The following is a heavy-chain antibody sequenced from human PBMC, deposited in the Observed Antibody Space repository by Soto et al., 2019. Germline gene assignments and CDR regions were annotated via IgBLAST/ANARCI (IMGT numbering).Heavy chain of an antibody. CDR2: IWYDGSNK. J-gene: IGHJ3*02. D-gene: IGHD2-15*01. CDR1: GFTFSSYG. V-gene: IGHV3-33*01. CDR3: AREGSLEQVVAVDAFDI. Sequence: QVQLVESGGGVVQPGRSLRLSCAASGFTFSSYGMHWVRQAPGKGLEWVAVIWYDGSNKYYADSVKGRFTISRDNSKNSRYLQMNSLRAEDTAVYYCAREGSLEQVVAVDAFDIWGQGTMVTVSS.